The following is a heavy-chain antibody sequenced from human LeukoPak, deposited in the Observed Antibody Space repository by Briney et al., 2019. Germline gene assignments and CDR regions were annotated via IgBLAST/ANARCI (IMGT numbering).Heavy chain of an antibody. V-gene: IGHV5-51*01. J-gene: IGHJ4*02. D-gene: IGHD5-12*01. CDR2: IYPGDSDT. Sequence: GEALKISCKGSGYSFTSYWIGWVRQMPGKGLEWMGIIYPGDSDTRYSPSFQGQVTISADKSISTAYLQWSSLKASDTAMYYCARLPGIVATIERYFDYWGQGTLVTVSS. CDR1: GYSFTSYW. CDR3: ARLPGIVATIERYFDY.